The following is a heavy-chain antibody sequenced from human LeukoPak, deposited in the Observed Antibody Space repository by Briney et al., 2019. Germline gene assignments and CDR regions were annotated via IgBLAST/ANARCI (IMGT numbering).Heavy chain of an antibody. CDR3: AKETGYYGMDV. Sequence: PGGSLRLSCAVSGFDFNNYFMAWFRQAPGKGLEWVANIGQDGSERNYVGSVKGRFTISRDNAKNSLYLQMNSLRAEDTALYYCAKETGYYGMDVWGQGTTVTVSS. CDR1: GFDFNNYF. CDR2: IGQDGSER. V-gene: IGHV3-7*05. J-gene: IGHJ6*02.